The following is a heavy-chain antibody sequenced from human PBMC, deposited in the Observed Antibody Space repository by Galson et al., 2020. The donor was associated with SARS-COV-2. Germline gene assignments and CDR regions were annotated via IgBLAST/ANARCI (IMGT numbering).Heavy chain of an antibody. CDR1: GYTLTELS. D-gene: IGHD2-2*02. Sequence: ASVTVSCQVSGYTLTELSMHWVRRAPGTGLEWMGGFDSEAGETIYAQKFPGRVTMTEDTSTDTAYMELSSLGSEDTAVYYCATSSPHCSSTSCYTNWFDPWGQGTLVTVSS. V-gene: IGHV1-24*01. CDR2: FDSEAGET. J-gene: IGHJ5*02. CDR3: ATSSPHCSSTSCYTNWFDP.